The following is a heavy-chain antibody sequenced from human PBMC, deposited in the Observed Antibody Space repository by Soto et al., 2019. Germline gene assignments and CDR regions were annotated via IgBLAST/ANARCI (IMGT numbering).Heavy chain of an antibody. Sequence: QVQLVQSGAEVNKPGASVKVSCKTSGYTFTNYFIHWVRQAPGQGLEWMGIINPRADNTNYAQKFQGRXXVXRXXCTSTVYMELRSLRSEDTAVYFCAREYGGSRVFDYWGQGTLVTVSS. J-gene: IGHJ4*02. CDR3: AREYGGSRVFDY. V-gene: IGHV1-46*01. D-gene: IGHD1-26*01. CDR2: INPRADNT. CDR1: GYTFTNYF.